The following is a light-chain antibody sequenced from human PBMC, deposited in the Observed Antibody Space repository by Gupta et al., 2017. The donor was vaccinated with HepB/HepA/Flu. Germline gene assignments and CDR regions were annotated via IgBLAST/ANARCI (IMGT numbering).Light chain of an antibody. CDR2: DTS. Sequence: EIVLTQSPATLSLSPGERATLPCRASQSVNNYLAWYQQKAGQAPRLLIYDTSKRVTGIPARFSGSGSGTDFTLTISSREPEDFAVYYCQERSNWPSFTFGHGTKVDIK. J-gene: IGKJ3*01. CDR1: QSVNNY. CDR3: QERSNWPSFT. V-gene: IGKV3-11*01.